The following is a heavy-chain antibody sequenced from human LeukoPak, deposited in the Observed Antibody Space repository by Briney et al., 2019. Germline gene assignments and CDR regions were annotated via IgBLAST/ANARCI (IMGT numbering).Heavy chain of an antibody. V-gene: IGHV4-61*02. D-gene: IGHD6-13*01. J-gene: IGHJ4*02. Sequence: SETLSLTCTVSGDSISSGSYLWSWIRQPAGKGLEWIGRTYIGGDTNYNPSLKSRVTISLDTSKNQISLRLSSVTAADTAVYYCARGPELSISAAGSFDSWGQGTLVTVSS. CDR1: GDSISSGSYL. CDR3: ARGPELSISAAGSFDS. CDR2: TYIGGDT.